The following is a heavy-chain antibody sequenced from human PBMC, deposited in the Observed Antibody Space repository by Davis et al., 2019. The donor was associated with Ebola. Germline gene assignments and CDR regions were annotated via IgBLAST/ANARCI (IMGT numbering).Heavy chain of an antibody. D-gene: IGHD6-13*01. CDR1: GYTLTDLS. V-gene: IGHV1-24*01. Sequence: ASVKVSCKVSGYTLTDLSIHWVRQAPGEGLEWMGGFNPEEAETIYAQKFQGRVTMTEDTSTDTAYMEMSGLRSEDTAVYYCATRSGRSWYIYWGQGTLVTVSS. CDR3: ATRSGRSWYIY. CDR2: FNPEEAET. J-gene: IGHJ4*02.